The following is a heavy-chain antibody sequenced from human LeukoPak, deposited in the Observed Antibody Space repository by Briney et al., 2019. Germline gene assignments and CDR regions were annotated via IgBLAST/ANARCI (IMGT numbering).Heavy chain of an antibody. CDR1: GGSISSYY. V-gene: IGHV4-59*08. CDR3: ARHPSRDTYGMDV. D-gene: IGHD5-18*01. CDR2: IYYSGST. Sequence: SETLSLTCTVFGGSISSYYWSWIRQPPGKGLEWIGYIYYSGSTNYNPSLKSRVTISVDTSKNQFSLKLSSVTAADTAVYYCARHPSRDTYGMDVWGQGTTVTVSS. J-gene: IGHJ6*02.